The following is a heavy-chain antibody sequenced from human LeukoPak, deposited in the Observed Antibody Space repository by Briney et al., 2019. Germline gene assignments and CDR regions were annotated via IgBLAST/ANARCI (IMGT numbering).Heavy chain of an antibody. D-gene: IGHD6-6*01. J-gene: IGHJ3*02. CDR3: ARSIVMDADDAFYM. V-gene: IGHV4-61*02. CDR1: GGSISSGNYY. CDR2: IYTSGST. Sequence: SETLSLTCSVSGGSISSGNYYWSWIRQPAGKGLEWIGRIYTSGSTNYNPSLKRRLTMSVDTSKNQFSLKLSSVTAADTAVYYCARSIVMDADDAFYMWGQGTLVTVSS.